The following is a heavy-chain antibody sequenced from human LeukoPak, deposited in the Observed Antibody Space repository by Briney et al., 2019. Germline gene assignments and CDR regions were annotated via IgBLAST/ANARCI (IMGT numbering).Heavy chain of an antibody. J-gene: IGHJ6*02. D-gene: IGHD4-17*01. V-gene: IGHV4-34*01. Sequence: PSETLSLTCAVYGGSFSSYYWSWLRQPPGKGLEWMGEINHSGSTNYNPSLKSRVTISVHTSKNQFSLKLSSVTAADTAVYYCARDGGYGDSPYYYYGMDVWGQGTTVTVSS. CDR3: ARDGGYGDSPYYYYGMDV. CDR1: GGSFSSYY. CDR2: INHSGST.